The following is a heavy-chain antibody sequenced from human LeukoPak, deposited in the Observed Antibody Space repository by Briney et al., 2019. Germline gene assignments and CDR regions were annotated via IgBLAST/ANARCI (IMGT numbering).Heavy chain of an antibody. CDR2: INHSGST. Sequence: PSETLSLTCAVYGGSFSGYYWSWIRQPPGKGLEWIGEINHSGSTNYNPSLKSRVTISVDTSKNQFSLKLSSVTAADTAVYYCARGSDYVWGSYRSAGYYFDYWGQGTLVTVSS. J-gene: IGHJ4*02. CDR1: GGSFSGYY. V-gene: IGHV4-34*01. D-gene: IGHD3-16*02. CDR3: ARGSDYVWGSYRSAGYYFDY.